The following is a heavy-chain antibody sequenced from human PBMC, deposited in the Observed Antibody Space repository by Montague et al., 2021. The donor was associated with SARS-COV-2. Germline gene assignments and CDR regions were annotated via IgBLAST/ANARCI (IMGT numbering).Heavy chain of an antibody. CDR2: IDWDDDK. D-gene: IGHD1-26*01. CDR1: GFSLSTSGMC. CDR3: ARIWGATRGDAFDI. J-gene: IGHJ3*02. Sequence: PALVKPTQTLTLTCTFSGFSLSTSGMCVSWIRQPPGKALEWLALIDWDDDKYYSTSLKTRLTISKDTSKNQVVLTMTNMDPVDTATYYCARIWGATRGDAFDIWGQGTMVTLSS. V-gene: IGHV2-70*01.